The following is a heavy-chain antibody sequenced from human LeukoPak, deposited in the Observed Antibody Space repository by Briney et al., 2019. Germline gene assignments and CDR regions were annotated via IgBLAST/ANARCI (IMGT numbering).Heavy chain of an antibody. CDR3: AKDREEAALR. CDR2: ISYDGSNK. V-gene: IGHV3-30*18. CDR1: GFTFSSYG. J-gene: IGHJ4*02. D-gene: IGHD6-13*01. Sequence: PGRSLRLSCVASGFTFSSYGMHWVRQAPGKGVEWVAVISYDGSNKYYADSVKGRFTISRDNSKNTLYLQMNSLRAEDTAVYYCAKDREEAALRWGQGTLVTVSS.